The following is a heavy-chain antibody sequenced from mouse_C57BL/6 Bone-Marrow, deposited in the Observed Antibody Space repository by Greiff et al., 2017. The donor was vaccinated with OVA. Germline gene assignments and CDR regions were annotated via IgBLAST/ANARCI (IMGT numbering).Heavy chain of an antibody. CDR1: DSEVFPIAY. D-gene: IGHD1-1*01. J-gene: IGHJ1*03. CDR2: ILPSIGRT. CDR3: ARRHYGSSYWYFDV. Sequence: QVQLKQSGSELRSPGSSVKLSCKDFDSEVFPIAYMSWVRQKPGHGFEWIGGILPSIGRTIYGEKFEGKATLDADTLSNTADLELNSLTSEYSAIYYCARRHYGSSYWYFDVWGTGTTVTVSS. V-gene: IGHV15-2*01.